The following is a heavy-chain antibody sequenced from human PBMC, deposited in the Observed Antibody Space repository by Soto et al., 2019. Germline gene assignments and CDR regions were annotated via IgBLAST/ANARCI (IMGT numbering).Heavy chain of an antibody. CDR1: GGSISSSSYY. J-gene: IGHJ6*03. CDR3: ARLAKPPDSGYDMEYYYYYMDV. Sequence: SETLSLTCTVSGGSISSSSYYWGWIRQPPGKGLEWIGSIYYSGSTYYNPSLKSRVTISVDTSKNQFSLKLSSVTAADTAVYYCARLAKPPDSGYDMEYYYYYMDVWGKGTTVTVSS. CDR2: IYYSGST. V-gene: IGHV4-39*01. D-gene: IGHD5-12*01.